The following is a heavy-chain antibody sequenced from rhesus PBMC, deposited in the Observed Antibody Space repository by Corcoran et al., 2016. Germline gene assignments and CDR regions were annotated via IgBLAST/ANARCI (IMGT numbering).Heavy chain of an antibody. CDR2: ISGSSVST. D-gene: IGHD2-33*01. V-gene: IGHV4-65*01. Sequence: QVQLQESGPGLVKLSETLSLTCAVSGGSVSSSNWLSWIRQPPGKGLEWIEYISGSSVSTYYNPSLKSRVTISTDTSKNQFSLKLSSVTAADTAVYYCAREAPANYWGQGVLVTVSS. J-gene: IGHJ4*01. CDR3: AREAPANY. CDR1: GGSVSSSNW.